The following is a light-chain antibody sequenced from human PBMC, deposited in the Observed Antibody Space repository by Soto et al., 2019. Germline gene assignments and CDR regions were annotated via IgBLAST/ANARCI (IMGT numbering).Light chain of an antibody. J-gene: IGKJ5*01. V-gene: IGKV1-12*01. CDR3: QQSYSIPIT. Sequence: DIQMTQSPSSVSASVGDRVTITCRASQDISSWLAWSQQKPGKAPKLLIYAASTLQSGVPSRFSGSGSGTEFTLTISSLQPEDFATYYCQQSYSIPITFGQGTRLEIK. CDR2: AAS. CDR1: QDISSW.